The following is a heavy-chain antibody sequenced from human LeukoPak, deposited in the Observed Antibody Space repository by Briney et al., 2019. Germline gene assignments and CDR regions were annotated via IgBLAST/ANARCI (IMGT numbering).Heavy chain of an antibody. CDR3: ARDIWARGLPGY. Sequence: ASVKVSCKASGYTFTSYGISWVRQAPGQGLEWMGWISAYNGNTNYAQKLQGRVTMTTDTSTSTAYMELRSLKSDDTAVYYCARDIWARGLPGYWGQGTLVTVSS. V-gene: IGHV1-18*01. D-gene: IGHD3-16*01. CDR1: GYTFTSYG. J-gene: IGHJ4*02. CDR2: ISAYNGNT.